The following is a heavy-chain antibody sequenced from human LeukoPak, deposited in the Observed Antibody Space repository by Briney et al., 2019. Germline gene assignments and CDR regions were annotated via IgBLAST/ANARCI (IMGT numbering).Heavy chain of an antibody. Sequence: SVKVSCKASGYTFTSYDINWVRQATGQGLEWMGWMNPNSGNTGYAQKFQGRVTITRNTSISTAYMELSSLRSGDTAVYYCARGHTTVATPGDMDVWGKGTTVTVSS. CDR1: GYTFTSYD. J-gene: IGHJ6*03. CDR2: MNPNSGNT. D-gene: IGHD4-23*01. V-gene: IGHV1-8*03. CDR3: ARGHTTVATPGDMDV.